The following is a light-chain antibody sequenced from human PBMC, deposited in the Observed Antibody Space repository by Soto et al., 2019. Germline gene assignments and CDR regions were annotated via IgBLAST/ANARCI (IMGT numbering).Light chain of an antibody. CDR2: DAS. J-gene: IGKJ4*01. CDR1: QSVSSY. Sequence: EIVLTQSPATLSLSPGERATLSCRASQSVSSYLAWYQQKPGQAPRLLIYDASNRATGIPARFSGSGSGTDFTLTISSLGPEDFAVYYCQQRSNWPPPLTFGGGTKVDIK. CDR3: QQRSNWPPPLT. V-gene: IGKV3-11*01.